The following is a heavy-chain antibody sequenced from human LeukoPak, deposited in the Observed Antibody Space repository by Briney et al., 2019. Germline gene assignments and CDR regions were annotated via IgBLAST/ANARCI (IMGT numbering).Heavy chain of an antibody. V-gene: IGHV4-30-2*01. D-gene: IGHD1-1*01. CDR3: AREGGTGGNWFDP. CDR2: IYHSGST. Sequence: SETLSLTCAVSGGSISSGGYSWSWIRQPPGKGLEWIGYIYHSGSTYYNPSLKSRVTISVDRSKNPFSLKLRSVTAADTAVYYCAREGGTGGNWFDPWGQGTLVTVSS. CDR1: GGSISSGGYS. J-gene: IGHJ5*02.